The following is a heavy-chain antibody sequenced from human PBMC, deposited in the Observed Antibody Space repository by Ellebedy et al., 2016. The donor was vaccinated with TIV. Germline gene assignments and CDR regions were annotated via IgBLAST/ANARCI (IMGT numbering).Heavy chain of an antibody. CDR1: GFTFSSYA. V-gene: IGHV3-23*01. CDR3: ARGGATSSRYWRK. Sequence: PGGSLRLSCAASGFTFSSYAMSWVRQAPGKGLEWVSAISGNGGHTHYADSVKGRFTISRDNSKNTLYLQMNSRRAEDTAVYYCARGGATSSRYWRKWGQGALVTVSS. D-gene: IGHD2-2*01. J-gene: IGHJ4*02. CDR2: ISGNGGHT.